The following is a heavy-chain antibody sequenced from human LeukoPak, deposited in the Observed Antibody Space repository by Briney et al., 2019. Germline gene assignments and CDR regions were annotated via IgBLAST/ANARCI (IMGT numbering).Heavy chain of an antibody. V-gene: IGHV4-59*01. Sequence: PSETLSLTCTVSGGSISSYYWSWIRQPPGKGLEWIGYIYYSGSTNYNPSLKSRVTISVDTSKNQFSLKLSSVTAADTAVYYCASYSSSWYYFDYWGQGTLVPVSS. CDR2: IYYSGST. D-gene: IGHD6-13*01. J-gene: IGHJ4*02. CDR1: GGSISSYY. CDR3: ASYSSSWYYFDY.